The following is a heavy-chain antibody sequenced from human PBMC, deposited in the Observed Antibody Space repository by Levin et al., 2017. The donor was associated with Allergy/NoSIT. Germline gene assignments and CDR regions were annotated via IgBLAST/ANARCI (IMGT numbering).Heavy chain of an antibody. V-gene: IGHV3-30*04. D-gene: IGHD6-19*01. CDR1: GFTFSSHA. J-gene: IGHJ5*02. CDR2: ISYDGSNK. Sequence: AGGSLRLSCAASGFTFSSHAMHWVRQAPGKGLEWVAVISYDGSNKYYADSVKGRFTISRDNSKNTLYLQMNSLRAEDTAVYYCARSGYSSGWAGDWFDPWGQGTLVTVSS. CDR3: ARSGYSSGWAGDWFDP.